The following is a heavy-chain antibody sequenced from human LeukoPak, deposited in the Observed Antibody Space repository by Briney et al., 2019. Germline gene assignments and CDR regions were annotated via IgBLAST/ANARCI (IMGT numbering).Heavy chain of an antibody. CDR1: GFPFSSYS. Sequence: GGSLRLSFAASGFPFSSYSMNWVRQAPGWGLGLVSYISSSSSTIYYADSVKGRFAISRDNAKNSLYLQMNSLRAEDTAVYYCARGGYCSSTSCSYNWFDPWGQGTLVTVSS. CDR3: ARGGYCSSTSCSYNWFDP. D-gene: IGHD2-2*01. CDR2: ISSSSSTI. V-gene: IGHV3-48*01. J-gene: IGHJ5*02.